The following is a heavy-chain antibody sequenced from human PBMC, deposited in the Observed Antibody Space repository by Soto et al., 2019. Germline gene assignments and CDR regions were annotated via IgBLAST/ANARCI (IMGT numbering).Heavy chain of an antibody. J-gene: IGHJ6*02. CDR1: GFTFDDYA. V-gene: IGHV3-9*01. CDR3: AKNPSSGEYFYYGMGV. CDR2: ISWNSGSI. D-gene: IGHD6-6*01. Sequence: EVQLVESGGGLVQPGRSLRLSCAASGFTFDDYAMHWVRQAPGKGLEWVSGISWNSGSIGYEDSVKGRFTISRDNAKNALYLQMNSLRAEDTALDYCAKNPSSGEYFYYGMGVWGPGIPVTVSS.